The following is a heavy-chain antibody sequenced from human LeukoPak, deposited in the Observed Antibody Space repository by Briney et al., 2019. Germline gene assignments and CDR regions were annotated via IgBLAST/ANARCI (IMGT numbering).Heavy chain of an antibody. V-gene: IGHV3-53*01. J-gene: IGHJ4*02. Sequence: GGSLRLSCAASGFTVSSNYMSWVRQAPGKGLEWVSVIYSGGSTYYADSVKGRFTISRDNSKNTLYLQMNSLRAEDTAVYYCARDRGGGRFYFDYWGQGTLVTVSS. CDR1: GFTVSSNY. D-gene: IGHD2-15*01. CDR3: ARDRGGGRFYFDY. CDR2: IYSGGST.